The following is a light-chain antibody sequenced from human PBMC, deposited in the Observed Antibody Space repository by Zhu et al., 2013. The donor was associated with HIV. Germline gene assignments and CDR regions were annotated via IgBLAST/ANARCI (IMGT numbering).Light chain of an antibody. CDR1: SSDVGGYNY. CDR3: NSYTSSSTRV. Sequence: QSALTQPPSASGSPGQSVTISCTGTSSDVGGYNYVSWYQQHPGKAPKLMIYEVSHRPSGVSNRFSGSKSGNTASLTISGLQAEDEADYYCNSYTSSSTRVFGGGTKLTVL. J-gene: IGLJ3*02. CDR2: EVS. V-gene: IGLV2-14*01.